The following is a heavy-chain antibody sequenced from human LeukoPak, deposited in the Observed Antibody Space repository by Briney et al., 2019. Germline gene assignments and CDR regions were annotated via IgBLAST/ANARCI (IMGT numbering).Heavy chain of an antibody. CDR1: GGSISSATYY. J-gene: IGHJ4*02. D-gene: IGHD6-13*01. Sequence: KTSETLSLTCTVSGGSISSATYYWNWIRQPAGKGLEWIGRIYTGESTNYNPSLKSRVTISVDTPKNQFSLKLSSVTAADTALYYCAASALAAAGTDYWGQGILVTVSS. V-gene: IGHV4-61*02. CDR3: AASALAAAGTDY. CDR2: IYTGEST.